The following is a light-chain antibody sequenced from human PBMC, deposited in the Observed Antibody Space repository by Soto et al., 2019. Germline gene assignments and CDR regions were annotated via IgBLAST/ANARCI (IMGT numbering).Light chain of an antibody. CDR3: SSYTSGSTPSV. Sequence: QSALTQPASVSGSPGQSITISCTGTSSDVGAYDYVSWYQQYPGKAPKLMIYDVTDRPSGVSDRFFGSKSGNTASLTISGLQAEDEADYCCSSYTSGSTPSVFGTGTKVTDL. J-gene: IGLJ1*01. V-gene: IGLV2-14*03. CDR1: SSDVGAYDY. CDR2: DVT.